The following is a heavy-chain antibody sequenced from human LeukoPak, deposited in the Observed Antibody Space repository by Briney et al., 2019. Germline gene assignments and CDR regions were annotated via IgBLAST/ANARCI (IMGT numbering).Heavy chain of an antibody. CDR2: IKHDGGGP. J-gene: IGHJ4*02. V-gene: IGHV3-7*05. Sequence: GGSLRLSCAASGFTFSSYWMSWVRQAPGKGLEWVAHIKHDGGGPYHVDSVKGRFTISRDNAKNSLYLQMNSLRAEATAVYYCARGGAWYSDYWGQGTLVTVSS. CDR3: ARGGAWYSDY. D-gene: IGHD6-13*01. CDR1: GFTFSSYW.